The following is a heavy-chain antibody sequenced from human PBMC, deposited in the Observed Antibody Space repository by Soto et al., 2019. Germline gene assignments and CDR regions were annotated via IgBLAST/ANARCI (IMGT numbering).Heavy chain of an antibody. Sequence: QVQLQQWGAGLLKPSETLALTCAVYGKSRSGYYWSWIRKPPVKALEWIGEINHSGTTNYSPSLKSRVTISVDTSKNQLFLNLSSVTAAATAMYYCARHHVRGRTIAGAAEFWGPGTLVTVSS. CDR1: GKSRSGYY. CDR2: INHSGTT. D-gene: IGHD1-26*01. J-gene: IGHJ4*02. V-gene: IGHV4-34*01. CDR3: ARHHVRGRTIAGAAEF.